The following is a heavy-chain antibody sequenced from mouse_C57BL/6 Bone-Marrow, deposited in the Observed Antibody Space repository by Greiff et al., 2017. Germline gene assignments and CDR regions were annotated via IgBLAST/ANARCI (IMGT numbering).Heavy chain of an antibody. CDR2: IYPRSGNT. D-gene: IGHD2-1*01. CDR3: ARGSYGNYPAY. CDR1: GYTFTSYG. Sequence: VQLQQSGAELARPGASVKLSCKASGYTFTSYGISWVKQRTGQGLEWIGEIYPRSGNTYYNEKFKGKATLTADKSSSTAYMELRSLTSEDSAVYFCARGSYGNYPAYWGQGTLVTVSA. V-gene: IGHV1-81*01. J-gene: IGHJ3*01.